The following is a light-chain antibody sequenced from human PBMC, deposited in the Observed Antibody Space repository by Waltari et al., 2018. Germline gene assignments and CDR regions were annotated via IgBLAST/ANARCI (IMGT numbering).Light chain of an antibody. CDR2: GNN. Sequence: QSILTQPTSVSGAPGQRVTISCTGSSSNIGAGHDVHWYQAFPGTAPKLRIYGNNNRPSGVPDRFSGSKSGSSASLAINGLQAEDEADYYCQSFDSNVRGGVVFGGGTKVTVL. V-gene: IGLV1-40*01. CDR1: SSNIGAGHD. CDR3: QSFDSNVRGGVV. J-gene: IGLJ3*02.